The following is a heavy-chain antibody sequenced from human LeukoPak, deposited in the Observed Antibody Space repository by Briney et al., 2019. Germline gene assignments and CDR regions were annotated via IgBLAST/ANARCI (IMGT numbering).Heavy chain of an antibody. D-gene: IGHD6-13*01. CDR3: ARVAAAGKGFDH. Sequence: PAGGSLRLSCTASGFTFSSYDMHWVRQGTGKGLEWVSAIGTAGDTYYGGSVKGRFTISRENAKNSLYLQMNSLRAGDTAVYYCARVAAAGKGFDHWGQGTLVTVSS. J-gene: IGHJ4*02. V-gene: IGHV3-13*01. CDR1: GFTFSSYD. CDR2: IGTAGDT.